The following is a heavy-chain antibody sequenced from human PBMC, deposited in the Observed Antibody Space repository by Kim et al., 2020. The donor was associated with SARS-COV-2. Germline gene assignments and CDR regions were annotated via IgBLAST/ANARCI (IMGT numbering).Heavy chain of an antibody. CDR2: IWYNGSNK. V-gene: IGHV3-33*06. J-gene: IGHJ6*02. Sequence: GGSLRLSCAASGFTFSSYAMHWVRQAPGKGLEWVAVIWYNGSNKYYADSVKGRFTISRDNSKNTLYLQMNSLRAEDTAVYYCAKEGRGIYYDSSGYYPPYYYYGRVVWGQGPTVTVPS. CDR1: GFTFSSYA. D-gene: IGHD3-22*01. CDR3: AKEGRGIYYDSSGYYPPYYYYGRVV.